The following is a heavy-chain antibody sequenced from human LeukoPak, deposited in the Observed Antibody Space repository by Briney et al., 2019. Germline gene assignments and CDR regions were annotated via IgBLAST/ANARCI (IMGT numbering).Heavy chain of an antibody. CDR2: IWYDGSKT. CDR3: ARESRICSSTNCYFDY. V-gene: IGHV3-33*01. D-gene: IGHD2-2*01. CDR1: GPTFSTYG. Sequence: GGSLRLSCAASGPTFSTYGMHWVRQAPGKGLEWVAVIWYDGSKTDYADSVKGRFTISRDSSKNTLYLQMNSLRAEDTAVYYRARESRICSSTNCYFDYWGQGTLVTVSS. J-gene: IGHJ4*02.